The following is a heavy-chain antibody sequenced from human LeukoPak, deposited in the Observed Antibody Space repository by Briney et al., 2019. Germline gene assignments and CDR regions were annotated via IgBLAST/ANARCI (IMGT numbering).Heavy chain of an antibody. CDR2: ISYDGSNK. Sequence: GGSLRLSCAASGFTFSDYAMHWVRQAPGKGLEWVAVISYDGSNKYYADSVKGRFTISRDNSKNTLYLQMNSLRAEDTAVYYCARAELLSLDYWGQGTLVTVSS. CDR3: ARAELLSLDY. V-gene: IGHV3-30*04. CDR1: GFTFSDYA. J-gene: IGHJ4*02. D-gene: IGHD2-21*02.